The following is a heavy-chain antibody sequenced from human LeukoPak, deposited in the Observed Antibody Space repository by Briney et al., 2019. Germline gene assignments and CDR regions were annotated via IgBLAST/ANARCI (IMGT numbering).Heavy chain of an antibody. CDR1: GFTFSSYA. V-gene: IGHV3-23*01. J-gene: IGHJ4*02. CDR2: ISGSGGST. CDR3: AKLDRRLYSSGWLFDY. Sequence: HPGGSLRLSCAASGFTFSSYAMSWVRQAPGKGLEWVSAISGSGGSTYYADSVKGRFTISRDNSKNTLYLQMNSLRAEDTAVYYCAKLDRRLYSSGWLFDYWGQGTLVTVSS. D-gene: IGHD6-19*01.